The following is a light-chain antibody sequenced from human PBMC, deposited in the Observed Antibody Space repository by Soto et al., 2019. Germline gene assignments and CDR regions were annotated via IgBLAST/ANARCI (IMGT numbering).Light chain of an antibody. V-gene: IGKV3-15*01. CDR3: QHYNNWPRT. CDR2: GAS. CDR1: QSVSSN. Sequence: EIVMPQSPAPLSVSPGERATLSCRASQSVSSNLAWYQQKPGQAPRLLIYGASTRATGIPVRFSGSGSGTEFTLTISSLQSEDFAVYYCQHYNNWPRTFGQGTKVEIK. J-gene: IGKJ1*01.